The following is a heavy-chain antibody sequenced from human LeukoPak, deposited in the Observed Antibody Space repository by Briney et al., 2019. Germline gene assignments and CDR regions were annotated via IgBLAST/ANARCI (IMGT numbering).Heavy chain of an antibody. CDR3: AKDNPIRFLEWLLCLDY. V-gene: IGHV3-30*02. CDR1: GFTFSSYG. CDR2: IRYDRSNK. J-gene: IGHJ4*02. Sequence: GGSLRLSCAASGFTFSSYGMHWVRQAPGKGLECVAFIRYDRSNKYYADSVKGRFTISRDNSKNTLYLQMNSLRAEDTAVYYCAKDNPIRFLEWLLCLDYWGQGTLVTVSS. D-gene: IGHD3-3*01.